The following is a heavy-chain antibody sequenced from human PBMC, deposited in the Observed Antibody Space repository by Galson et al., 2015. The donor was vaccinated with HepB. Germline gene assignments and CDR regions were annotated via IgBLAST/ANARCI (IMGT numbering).Heavy chain of an antibody. CDR1: GYTFTRYA. CDR3: ARGALVAGTGYGMDV. J-gene: IGHJ6*02. D-gene: IGHD6-19*01. V-gene: IGHV7-4-1*02. CDR2: INTNTGDP. Sequence: SVKVSCKASGYTFTRYAMNWVRQAPGQGLEWMGWINTNTGDPTYALGFTGRFVLSLDTSVSTTYLQINSLKAEDTALYYCARGALVAGTGYGMDVWGQGTTVTVSS.